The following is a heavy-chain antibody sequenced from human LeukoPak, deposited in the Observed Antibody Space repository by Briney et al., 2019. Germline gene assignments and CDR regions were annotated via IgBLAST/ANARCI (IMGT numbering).Heavy chain of an antibody. CDR3: ARRRIPGWFDP. CDR1: GYTFTGYY. CDR2: INPNSGGT. Sequence: ASVKVSCKASGYTFTGYYMHWVRQAPGQGLEWMGWINPNSGGTNYAQKFQGWVTMSVDTSKNQFSLKLSSVTAADTAVYYCARRRIPGWFDPWGQGTLVTVSS. V-gene: IGHV1-2*04. J-gene: IGHJ5*02. D-gene: IGHD2-21*01.